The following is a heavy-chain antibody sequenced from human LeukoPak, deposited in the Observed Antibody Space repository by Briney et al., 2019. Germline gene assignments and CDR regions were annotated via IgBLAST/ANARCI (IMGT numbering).Heavy chain of an antibody. CDR2: IYTSGST. CDR1: GGSISSGSYY. V-gene: IGHV4-61*02. Sequence: SQTLSLTCTVSGGSISSGSYYWSWIRQPAGKGLEWIGRIYTSGSTNYNPSLKSRVTISVDTSKNQFSLKLSSVTAADTAVYYCARECGDCEGVCDAFDIWGQGTMVTVSS. D-gene: IGHD2-21*02. CDR3: ARECGDCEGVCDAFDI. J-gene: IGHJ3*02.